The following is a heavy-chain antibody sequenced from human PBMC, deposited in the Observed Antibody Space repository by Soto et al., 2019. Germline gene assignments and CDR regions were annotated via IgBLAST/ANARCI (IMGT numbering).Heavy chain of an antibody. J-gene: IGHJ6*02. CDR1: GGTFSSYA. Sequence: GASVKVSCKASGGTFSSYAISWVRQAPGQGLEWMGGIIPIFGTANYAQKFQGRVTITADKSTSTAYMELSSLRSEDTAVYYCARVESSSWYPSVYYYYGMDVWGQGTTVTVSS. D-gene: IGHD6-13*01. CDR3: ARVESSSWYPSVYYYYGMDV. CDR2: IIPIFGTA. V-gene: IGHV1-69*06.